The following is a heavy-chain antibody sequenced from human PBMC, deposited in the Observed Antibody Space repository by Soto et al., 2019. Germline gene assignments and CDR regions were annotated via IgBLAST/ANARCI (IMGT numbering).Heavy chain of an antibody. CDR1: GFSLSNARMG. J-gene: IGHJ5*02. D-gene: IGHD3-10*01. V-gene: IGHV2-26*01. CDR3: ARWTLMVRGPGFDP. Sequence: QVTLKESGPVLVKPTETLTLTCTVSGFSLSNARMGVSWIRQPPGKALEWLAHIFSNDEKSYSTSLKSRLTTSKDTYKSPVVLTVTNMDPVDTATYYCARWTLMVRGPGFDPWGQGTLVTVSS. CDR2: IFSNDEK.